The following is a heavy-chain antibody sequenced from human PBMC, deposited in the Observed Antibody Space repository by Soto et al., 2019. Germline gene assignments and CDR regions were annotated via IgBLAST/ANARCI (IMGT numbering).Heavy chain of an antibody. CDR3: TTEDGYNFRPDAFDI. CDR2: IKSKTDGGTT. CDR1: SVSNAW. V-gene: IGHV3-15*07. J-gene: IGHJ3*02. Sequence: SVSNAWMNWVRPAPGKGLEWVGRIKSKTDGGTTDYAAPVKGRFTISRDDSKNTLYLQMNSLKTEDTAVYYCTTEDGYNFRPDAFDIWGQGTMVTVSS. D-gene: IGHD5-12*01.